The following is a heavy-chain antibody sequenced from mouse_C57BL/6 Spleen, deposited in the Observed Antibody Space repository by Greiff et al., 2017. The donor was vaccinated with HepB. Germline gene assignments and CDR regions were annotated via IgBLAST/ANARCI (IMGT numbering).Heavy chain of an antibody. D-gene: IGHD2-4*01. J-gene: IGHJ3*01. CDR3: VRPLYYDYDIPFAY. Sequence: EVQLVESGGGLVQPKGSLKLSCAASGFSFNTYAMNWVRQAPGKGLEWVARIRSKSNNYATYYADSVKDRFTISRDDSESMLYLQMNNLKTEDTAMYYGVRPLYYDYDIPFAYWGQGTLVTVSA. CDR1: GFSFNTYA. CDR2: IRSKSNNYAT. V-gene: IGHV10-1*01.